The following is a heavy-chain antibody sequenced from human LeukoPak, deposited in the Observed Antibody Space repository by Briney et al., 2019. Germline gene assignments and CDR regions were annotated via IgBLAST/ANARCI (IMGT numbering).Heavy chain of an antibody. V-gene: IGHV1-2*02. CDR2: INPNSGGT. CDR3: ARDDSSSWYGVFDY. CDR1: GYTFTGYY. J-gene: IGHJ4*02. Sequence: GASVKVSCKASGYTFTGYYMHWVRQAPGQGLEWMGWINPNSGGTNYAQKFQGRVIMTRDTSISTAYMELSRLRSDGTAVYYCARDDSSSWYGVFDYWGQGTLVTVSS. D-gene: IGHD6-13*01.